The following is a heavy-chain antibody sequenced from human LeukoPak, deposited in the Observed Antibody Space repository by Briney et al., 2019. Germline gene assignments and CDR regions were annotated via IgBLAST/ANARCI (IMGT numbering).Heavy chain of an antibody. V-gene: IGHV3-66*01. CDR3: VRAYYYDSSGYYV. J-gene: IGHJ4*02. CDR2: IYSGGST. D-gene: IGHD3-22*01. CDR1: GFTVSSNY. Sequence: PGGSLRLSCAASGFTVSSNYMSWVRQAPGKGLEWVSVIYSGGSTYYADSVKGRFTISRDNSKNTLYLQMNSLRAEDTAEYYCVRAYYYDSSGYYVWGQGTLVTVSS.